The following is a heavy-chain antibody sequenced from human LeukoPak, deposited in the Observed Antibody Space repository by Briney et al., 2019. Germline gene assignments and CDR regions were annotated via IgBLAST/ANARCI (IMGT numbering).Heavy chain of an antibody. Sequence: SETLSLTCTVSGGSISSYYWSWIRQPAGKGLEWIGRFYTSGSTDYNPSLKSRVTISVDESKNQFSLKLSSVTAADTAVYYCARDSDGLHFDYRGQGTLVTVSS. CDR1: GGSISSYY. CDR2: FYTSGST. V-gene: IGHV4-4*07. CDR3: ARDSDGLHFDY. J-gene: IGHJ4*02.